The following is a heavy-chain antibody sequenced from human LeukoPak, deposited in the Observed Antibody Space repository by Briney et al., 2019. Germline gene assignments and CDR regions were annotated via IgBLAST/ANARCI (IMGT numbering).Heavy chain of an antibody. Sequence: IRVVGQTLKKRMEFVANIDQGGSVRNYMDSLKGRCTISRDNAKKSLYLEINSLRADDTAVYYCARDPESSSFDLWGRGALVTVSS. CDR3: ARDPESSSFDL. V-gene: IGHV3-7*01. CDR2: IDQGGSVR. J-gene: IGHJ4*02. D-gene: IGHD6-13*01.